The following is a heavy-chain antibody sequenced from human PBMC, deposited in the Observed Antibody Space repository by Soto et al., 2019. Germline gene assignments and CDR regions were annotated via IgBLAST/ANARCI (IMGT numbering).Heavy chain of an antibody. CDR2: ISSSSDTI. J-gene: IGHJ6*03. D-gene: IGHD2-15*01. CDR3: AIDARYGSGGNCYSSYYSYCLDV. V-gene: IGHV3-48*01. CDR1: GFIFSSYS. Sequence: EVQLVESGGGLVQPGGSLRLSCAASGFIFSSYSMNWVRQAPGKGLEWVSYISSSSDTIYYADSVKGRFTISRDNAKKLLYLQMNSLRAVYMAVYYCAIDARYGSGGNCYSSYYSYCLDVWGIVTTVTVSS.